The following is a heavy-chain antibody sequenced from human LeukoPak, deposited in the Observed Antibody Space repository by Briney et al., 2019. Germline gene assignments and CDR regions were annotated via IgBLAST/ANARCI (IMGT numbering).Heavy chain of an antibody. CDR3: AREAYCGGDCYSGDY. CDR1: GGSISSHY. D-gene: IGHD2-21*02. V-gene: IGHV4-59*11. J-gene: IGHJ4*02. Sequence: SETLSLTCTVSGGSISSHYWSWIRQPPGKGLEWIGYIYYSGSTNYNPSLKSRVTISVVTSKNQFSLKLSSVTAADTAVYYCAREAYCGGDCYSGDYWGQGTLVTVSS. CDR2: IYYSGST.